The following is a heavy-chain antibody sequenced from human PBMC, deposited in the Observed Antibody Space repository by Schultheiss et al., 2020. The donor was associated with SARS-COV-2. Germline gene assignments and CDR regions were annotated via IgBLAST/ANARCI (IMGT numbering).Heavy chain of an antibody. V-gene: IGHV3-74*01. CDR2: INSDGSST. D-gene: IGHD4-11*01. Sequence: GGSLRLSCAASGFTFSSYSMNWVRQAPGKGLEWVSRINSDGSSTSYADSVKGRFTISRDNAKNTLYLQMNSLRAEDTAVYYCASEYSNPYYYYYYMDVWGKGTTVTVSS. J-gene: IGHJ6*03. CDR1: GFTFSSYS. CDR3: ASEYSNPYYYYYYMDV.